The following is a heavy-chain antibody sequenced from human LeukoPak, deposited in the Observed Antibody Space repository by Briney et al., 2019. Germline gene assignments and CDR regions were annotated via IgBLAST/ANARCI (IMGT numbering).Heavy chain of an antibody. CDR2: IHGSGST. D-gene: IGHD6-19*01. CDR1: GASISSWY. J-gene: IGHJ4*02. CDR3: ARETMLAGFASGLGFNY. Sequence: SETLSLTCTVSGASISSWYWSWIRQPPGKGLEWIGNIHGSGSTNYNPSLKSRLSMSLDTSRNQLSLNLTSVTAADTATYYCARETMLAGFASGLGFNYWGQGILVIVSS. V-gene: IGHV4-59*01.